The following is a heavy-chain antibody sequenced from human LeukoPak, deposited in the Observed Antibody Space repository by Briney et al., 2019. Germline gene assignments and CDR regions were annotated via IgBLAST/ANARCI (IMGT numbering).Heavy chain of an antibody. CDR2: IYYSGST. CDR3: ARVGVVPADLDY. J-gene: IGHJ4*02. Sequence: PSETLSLTCTVSGGSISSSSYYWGWLRQPPGKGLEWVGSIYYSGSTYYNPSLKSRVTISVDTSKNQFSLKLSSVTAADTAVYYCARVGVVPADLDYWGQGTLVTVSS. CDR1: GGSISSSSYY. D-gene: IGHD2-2*01. V-gene: IGHV4-39*07.